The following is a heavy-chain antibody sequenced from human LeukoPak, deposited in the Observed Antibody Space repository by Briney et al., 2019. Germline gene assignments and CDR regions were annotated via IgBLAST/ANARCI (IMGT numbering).Heavy chain of an antibody. CDR2: INHSGSA. CDR1: GESLSGYF. Sequence: SETLSLTCAVYGESLSGYFWTWVRQSPGKGLEWIGEINHSGSANYNPSPKSRVTISVDTSKNQFYLRLNSVTAADTAVYFCSRPPNYGSGEYFYYDMDVWGRGTTVTVSS. V-gene: IGHV4-34*01. J-gene: IGHJ6*02. CDR3: SRPPNYGSGEYFYYDMDV. D-gene: IGHD3-10*01.